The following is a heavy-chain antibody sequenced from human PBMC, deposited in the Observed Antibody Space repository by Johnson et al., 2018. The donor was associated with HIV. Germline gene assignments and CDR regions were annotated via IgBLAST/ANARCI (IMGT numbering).Heavy chain of an antibody. CDR2: ISWDGGST. D-gene: IGHD6-6*01. Sequence: VQLVESGGVVVQPGGSLRLSCAASGFTFDDYTMHWVRQAPGTGLEWVSLISWDGGSTYYADYVQGPFTISRDNSKNTLYLQMNSLRAEETAVYYCARDRGYSSSSANAFDIWGQGTMVTVSS. CDR1: GFTFDDYT. V-gene: IGHV3-43*01. CDR3: ARDRGYSSSSANAFDI. J-gene: IGHJ3*02.